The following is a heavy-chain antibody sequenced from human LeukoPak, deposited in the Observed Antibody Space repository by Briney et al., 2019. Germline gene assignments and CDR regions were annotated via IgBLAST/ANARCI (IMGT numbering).Heavy chain of an antibody. CDR2: IYYSGST. D-gene: IGHD3-10*01. CDR1: GGSISSSSYY. J-gene: IGHJ4*02. V-gene: IGHV4-39*01. CDR3: ATGSLLWFGEPLDY. Sequence: SETLSLTCTVSGGSISSSSYYWGWIRQPPGKGLEWIGSIYYSGSTYYNPSLKSRVTISVDTSKNQFSLKLGSVTAADTAVYYCATGSLLWFGEPLDYWGQGTLVTVSS.